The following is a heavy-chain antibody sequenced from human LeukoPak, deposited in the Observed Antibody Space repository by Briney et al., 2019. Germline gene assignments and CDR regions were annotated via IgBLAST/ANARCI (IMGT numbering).Heavy chain of an antibody. D-gene: IGHD2-8*01. Sequence: SETLSLTCTVSGGSISSYYWSWIRQPPGKGLEWIGYIYYSGSTNYNPSLKSRVTMSVDTSKNHFSLKLSSVTAADTAVYYCARSTYAYFDYWGQGTLVTVSS. CDR3: ARSTYAYFDY. CDR1: GGSISSYY. CDR2: IYYSGST. V-gene: IGHV4-59*12. J-gene: IGHJ4*02.